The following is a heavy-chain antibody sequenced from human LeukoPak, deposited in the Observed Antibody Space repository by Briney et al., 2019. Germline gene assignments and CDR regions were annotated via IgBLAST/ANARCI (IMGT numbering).Heavy chain of an antibody. CDR2: VSYSGGT. CDR3: ARGSDSDSYHGMDV. CDR1: GGSISSYY. Sequence: PSETLSLICTVSGGSISSYYWSWIRQPPGKGLEWIGYVSYSGGTNQNPSLRSRVTISVDTAKNQFSLKLSSVTAADTAVYYCARGSDSDSYHGMDVWGRGTTVTVS. J-gene: IGHJ6*02. V-gene: IGHV4-59*01. D-gene: IGHD2-21*02.